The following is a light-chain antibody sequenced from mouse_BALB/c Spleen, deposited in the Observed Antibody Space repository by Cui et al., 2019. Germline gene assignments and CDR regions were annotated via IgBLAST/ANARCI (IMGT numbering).Light chain of an antibody. CDR1: SSVSY. CDR3: QQWSSNTLT. CDR2: ATS. V-gene: IGKV4-72*01. J-gene: IGKJ5*01. Sequence: QIVLSQSPAILSASPGEKLTMTGRASSSVSYLHWCHEKPGSSRTPWIYATSNLASGVPDHFSGRGSGTSYSITIRRVEAEEAATYYCQQWSSNTLTFGAGNKLELK.